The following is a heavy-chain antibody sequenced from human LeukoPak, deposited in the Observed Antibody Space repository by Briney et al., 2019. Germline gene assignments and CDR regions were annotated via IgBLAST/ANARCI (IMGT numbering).Heavy chain of an antibody. J-gene: IGHJ3*02. CDR2: IRWNNGSI. D-gene: IGHD6-19*01. V-gene: IGHV3-9*01. CDR1: GFTFDVYA. Sequence: GGSLSLSCSASGFTFDVYAMHWARHAPGKGLEWGSGIRWNNGSIVYADSVKGRFTISRDNAKNHLYLRMNSMRAEDTALYYCAKDLSSGWYGNAFDIWGQGTMVPVSS. CDR3: AKDLSSGWYGNAFDI.